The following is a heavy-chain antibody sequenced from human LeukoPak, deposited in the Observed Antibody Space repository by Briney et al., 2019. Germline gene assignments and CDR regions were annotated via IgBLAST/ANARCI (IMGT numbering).Heavy chain of an antibody. CDR1: GFAFSSYW. D-gene: IGHD3-16*02. CDR3: ARDYYDYVWGSYRYTFDY. J-gene: IGHJ4*02. V-gene: IGHV3-7*01. CDR2: IKQDGSEK. Sequence: GGSLRLSCAASGFAFSSYWMSWVRQAPGKGLEWVANIKQDGSEKYYVDSVKGRFTISRDNAKNSLYLQMNSLRAEDTAVYYCARDYYDYVWGSYRYTFDYWGQGTLVTVSS.